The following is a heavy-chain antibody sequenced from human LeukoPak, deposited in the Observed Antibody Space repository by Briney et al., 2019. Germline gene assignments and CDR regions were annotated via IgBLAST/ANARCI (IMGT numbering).Heavy chain of an antibody. CDR3: AKDGDVCRSTSCYFPPTWLDP. CDR2: ISGSGGST. V-gene: IGHV3-23*01. D-gene: IGHD2-2*01. CDR1: GFTFTSYA. Sequence: GGSLRLPCAASGFTFTSYAMSWVRQAPGKGLEWVSAISGSGGSTYYADSVKGRFTISRDNSKNTLYLQMNSLRAEDTAVYYCAKDGDVCRSTSCYFPPTWLDPWGQGTLVTVSS. J-gene: IGHJ5*02.